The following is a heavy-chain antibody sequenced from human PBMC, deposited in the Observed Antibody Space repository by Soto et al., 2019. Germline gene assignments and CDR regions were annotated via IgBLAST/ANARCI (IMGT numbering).Heavy chain of an antibody. V-gene: IGHV3-23*01. CDR1: GFTFSSYA. D-gene: IGHD3-3*01. Sequence: GGSLRLSCAASGFTFSSYAMSWVRQAPGKGLEWVSVISGGGGTTYYADSVKGRFTISRDNSKSTLYLQMNSLRAEDTAVYYCAKDLRAVYDFWSGYYMGSTAFDYWGQGTLVTVSS. J-gene: IGHJ4*02. CDR2: ISGGGGTT. CDR3: AKDLRAVYDFWSGYYMGSTAFDY.